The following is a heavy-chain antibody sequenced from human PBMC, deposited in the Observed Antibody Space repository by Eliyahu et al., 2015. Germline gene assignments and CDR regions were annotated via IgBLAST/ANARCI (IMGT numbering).Heavy chain of an antibody. CDR1: XFXFSSYX. D-gene: IGHD2-21*02. Sequence: EVQLVESGGGXVKPGGSLRLSCAAXXFXFSSYXXTWVRQAPGKGVEWVSSISSSSSYIXYADSVKGRFTISRDNAKNSLYLQMNSLRAEDTAVYYCANLPTANDAFDIWGQGTMVTVSS. J-gene: IGHJ3*02. V-gene: IGHV3-21*01. CDR2: ISSSSSYI. CDR3: ANLPTANDAFDI.